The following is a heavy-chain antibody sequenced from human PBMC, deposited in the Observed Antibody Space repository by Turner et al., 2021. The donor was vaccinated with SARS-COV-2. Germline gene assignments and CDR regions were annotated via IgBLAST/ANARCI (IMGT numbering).Heavy chain of an antibody. D-gene: IGHD2-15*01. CDR3: AKDGYDGIYCSGGSCYSGWFDS. CDR2: ISGSGGST. Sequence: EVQLLESGGGLVQPGGSLRLSCAASGFTFRSYAMSWVRQAPGKGLEWVSAISGSGGSTYYADSVKGRFTISRDNSKNTLYLQMNSLRAEDTAVYYCAKDGYDGIYCSGGSCYSGWFDSWGQGTLVTVSS. V-gene: IGHV3-23*01. J-gene: IGHJ5*01. CDR1: GFTFRSYA.